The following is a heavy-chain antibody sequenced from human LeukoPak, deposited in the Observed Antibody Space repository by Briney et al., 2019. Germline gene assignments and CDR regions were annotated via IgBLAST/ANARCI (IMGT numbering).Heavy chain of an antibody. CDR2: ISAYNGNT. CDR3: ARDRGYGDYGD. CDR1: GYTFSKYG. Sequence: ASVKVSCKASGYTFSKYGITWVRQAPGQGLEWMGWISAYNGNTNYAQKLQGRVTMTTDTSTSTAYMELRSLRSDDTAVYYCARDRGYGDYGDWGQGTLVTVSS. D-gene: IGHD4-17*01. V-gene: IGHV1-18*01. J-gene: IGHJ4*02.